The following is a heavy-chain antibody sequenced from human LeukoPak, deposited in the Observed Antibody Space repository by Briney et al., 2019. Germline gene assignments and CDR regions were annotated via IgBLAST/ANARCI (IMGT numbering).Heavy chain of an antibody. V-gene: IGHV3-23*01. CDR3: AKDISANYYDSSGSYDAFDT. Sequence: PGGSLRLSCAASGFTFSSYAMSWVRQAPGKGLEWVSAISGSGGSTYYADSVKGRFTISRDNSKNTLYLQMNSLRAEDTAVYYCAKDISANYYDSSGSYDAFDTWGQGTMVTVSS. CDR1: GFTFSSYA. CDR2: ISGSGGST. J-gene: IGHJ3*02. D-gene: IGHD3-22*01.